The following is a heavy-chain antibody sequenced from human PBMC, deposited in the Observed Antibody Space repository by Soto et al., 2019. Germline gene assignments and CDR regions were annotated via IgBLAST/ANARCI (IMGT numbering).Heavy chain of an antibody. D-gene: IGHD6-13*01. J-gene: IGHJ4*02. CDR1: GFTFSNYA. V-gene: IGHV3-64*02. Sequence: EVQLVESGEGLVQPGGSLRLSCAASGFTFSNYAMHWVRQAPGKGLEFVSAISSNGGSTYYADSVKGTFTSSRANSKNALFLPMGSLSADDMAVYYCARGHSSSWYSFAYWGKGTLVTVSS. CDR2: ISSNGGST. CDR3: ARGHSSSWYSFAY.